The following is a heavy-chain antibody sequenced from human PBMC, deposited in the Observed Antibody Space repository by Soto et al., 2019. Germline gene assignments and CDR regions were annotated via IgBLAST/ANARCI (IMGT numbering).Heavy chain of an antibody. CDR1: GFTFSSYA. V-gene: IGHV3-30-3*01. CDR2: ISYDGSNK. Sequence: QVQLVESGGGVVQPGRSLRLSCAASGFTFSSYAMHWVRQAPGKGLEWVAVISYDGSNKYYTDSVEGRFTICRDNSKNTLYRQMNGLRAEDTAVYCCARPMWRDDYNWGYFDLWGGGILVAVSS. CDR3: ARPMWRDDYNWGYFDL. D-gene: IGHD4-4*01. J-gene: IGHJ2*01.